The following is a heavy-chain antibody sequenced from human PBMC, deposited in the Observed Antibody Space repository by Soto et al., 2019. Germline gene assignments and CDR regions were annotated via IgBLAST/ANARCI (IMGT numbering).Heavy chain of an antibody. CDR3: ARDTFGGASYFLQ. Sequence: EVQLVESGGGLVQPGGSLRLSCAASGFTVSSFYMTWVRQAPGKGLQWVAVISSGGSTYYADSVKGRFTISRDNSKNSLYFKINSLRAEDTAVYCWARDTFGGASYFLQGGQGPLVTFSS. D-gene: IGHD3-3*01. CDR1: GFTVSSFY. J-gene: IGHJ4*02. CDR2: ISSGGST. V-gene: IGHV3-66*01.